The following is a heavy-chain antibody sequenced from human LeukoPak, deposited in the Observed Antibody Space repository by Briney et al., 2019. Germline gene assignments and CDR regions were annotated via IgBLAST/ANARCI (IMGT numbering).Heavy chain of an antibody. CDR3: ARAGDYGIKD. Sequence: SGTLSLTCAVSGGSISSSNWWSWVRQPPGKGLEWIGEIYHSGSTNYNPPLKSRVIISVDTSKNQFSLKLNSVTAADTAVYYCARAGDYGIKDWGQGTLVTVSS. CDR1: GGSISSSNW. CDR2: IYHSGST. D-gene: IGHD4-17*01. J-gene: IGHJ4*02. V-gene: IGHV4-4*02.